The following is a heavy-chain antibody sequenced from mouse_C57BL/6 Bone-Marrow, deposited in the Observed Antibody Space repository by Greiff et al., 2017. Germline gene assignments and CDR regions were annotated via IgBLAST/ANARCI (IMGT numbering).Heavy chain of an antibody. CDR2: IYPRSGNT. CDR1: GYTFTSYG. D-gene: IGHD2-3*01. V-gene: IGHV1-81*01. CDR3: ARFYDGYLDY. Sequence: VKLMESGAELARPGASVKLSCKASGYTFTSYGISWVKQRTGQGLEWIGEIYPRSGNTYYNEKFKGKATLTADKSSSTAYMELRSLTSEDSAVYFCARFYDGYLDYGGQGTTLTVSS. J-gene: IGHJ2*01.